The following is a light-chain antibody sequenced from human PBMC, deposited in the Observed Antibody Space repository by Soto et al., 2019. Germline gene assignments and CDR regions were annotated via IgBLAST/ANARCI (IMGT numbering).Light chain of an antibody. CDR3: QQYNNWPRT. CDR2: GAT. Sequence: EIVLTQSPGTLSLSPGERATLSCGASQSVSNNYLAWYQQKPGQAPRLLIHGATTRATGIPARFSGSGSGTEFTLTISSLQSEDFAVYYGQQYNNWPRTFGQGT. CDR1: QSVSNN. J-gene: IGKJ1*01. V-gene: IGKV3-15*01.